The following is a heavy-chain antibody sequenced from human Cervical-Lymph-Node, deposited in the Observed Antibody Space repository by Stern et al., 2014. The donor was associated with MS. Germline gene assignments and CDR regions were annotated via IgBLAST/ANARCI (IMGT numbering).Heavy chain of an antibody. CDR3: ATTRWDLFTWNWFDP. J-gene: IGHJ5*02. CDR1: GGSISSSGYY. D-gene: IGHD1-26*01. Sequence: VQLVESGPGLVKPSQTLSLTCTVSGGSISSSGYYWSWIRQPADKGLEWIGRIHESGSTYYNPSLKSRVTTPMDTATNPFSPTLTFGTAADTAVYYCATTRWDLFTWNWFDPWGQGTLVTVSS. CDR2: IHESGST. V-gene: IGHV4-61*02.